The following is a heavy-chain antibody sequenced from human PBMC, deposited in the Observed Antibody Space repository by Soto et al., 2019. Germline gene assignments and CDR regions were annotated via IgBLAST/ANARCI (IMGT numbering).Heavy chain of an antibody. V-gene: IGHV1-69*13. CDR1: GGTFSSYA. D-gene: IGHD3-3*01. CDR3: AIGGRRIFGVVPFDY. CDR2: IIPIFGTA. J-gene: IGHJ4*02. Sequence: SVKVSCKASGGTFSSYAISWVRQAPGQGLEWMGGIIPIFGTANYAQKFQGRVTITADASTSTAYMELSSLRSEDTAVYYCAIGGRRIFGVVPFDYWGQGTLVTVSS.